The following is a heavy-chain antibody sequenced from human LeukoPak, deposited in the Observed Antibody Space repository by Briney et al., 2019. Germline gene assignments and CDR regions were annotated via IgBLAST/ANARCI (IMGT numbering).Heavy chain of an antibody. D-gene: IGHD6-6*01. CDR2: ISSSSSYI. CDR1: GFTFSSCS. Sequence: GGSLRLSCAASGFTFSSCSMNWVRQAPGKGLEWVSSISSSSSYIYYADSVKGRFTISRDNAKNSLYLQMNSLRAEDTAVYYCARAETRGVSNWFDPWGQGTLVAVSS. V-gene: IGHV3-21*01. CDR3: ARAETRGVSNWFDP. J-gene: IGHJ5*02.